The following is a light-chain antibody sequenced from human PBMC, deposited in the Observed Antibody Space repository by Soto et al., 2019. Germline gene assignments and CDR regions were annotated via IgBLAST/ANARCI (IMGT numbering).Light chain of an antibody. V-gene: IGKV3-11*01. Sequence: EIVLTQSPGTLSLSPVERATLSCRTSQSVTTSYLAWYQQKPGQAPRLLIYDASNRATGIPARFSGSGSGTDFSLTISRLEPEDLAVYYCQQRSTWPLTFGGGTTVDIK. CDR2: DAS. CDR3: QQRSTWPLT. CDR1: QSVTTSY. J-gene: IGKJ4*01.